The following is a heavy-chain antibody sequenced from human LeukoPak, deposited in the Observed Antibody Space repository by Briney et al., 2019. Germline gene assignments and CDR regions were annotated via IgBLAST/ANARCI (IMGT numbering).Heavy chain of an antibody. CDR1: GGSISSGDYY. CDR2: IYYSGST. Sequence: SETLSLTCTVSGGSISSGDYYWSWIRQPPGKGLEWIGYIYYSGSTYYNPSLKSRVTISVDTSKNQFSLKLSSVTAADTAVYYCARVPRYYYGMDVWGQGTTVIVSS. J-gene: IGHJ6*02. CDR3: ARVPRYYYGMDV. V-gene: IGHV4-30-4*01.